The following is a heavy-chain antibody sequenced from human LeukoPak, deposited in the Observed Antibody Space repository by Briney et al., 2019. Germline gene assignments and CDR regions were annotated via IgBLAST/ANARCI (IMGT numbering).Heavy chain of an antibody. CDR3: AAEMATTWAAFDI. CDR1: GFTFSSYS. CDR2: ISSSSSYI. V-gene: IGHV3-21*01. J-gene: IGHJ3*02. D-gene: IGHD5-24*01. Sequence: GGSLRLSCAASGFTFSSYSMNWVRQAPGNGLEWVSSISSSSSYIYYADSVKGRFTISRDNAKNSLYLQMNSLRAEDTAAYYCAAEMATTWAAFDIWGQGTMVTVSS.